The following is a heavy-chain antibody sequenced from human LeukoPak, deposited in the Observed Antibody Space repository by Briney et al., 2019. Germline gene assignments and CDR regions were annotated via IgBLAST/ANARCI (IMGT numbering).Heavy chain of an antibody. Sequence: ASVKVSCKASGYTFISYDINWVRQATGQGLEWMGWMNPNSGNTGYAQKFQGRVTMTRNTSISTAYMELSGLRSEDTAVYYCARDESGSYLGAYAFDIWGQGTMVTVSS. D-gene: IGHD1-26*01. V-gene: IGHV1-8*01. CDR3: ARDESGSYLGAYAFDI. CDR1: GYTFISYD. CDR2: MNPNSGNT. J-gene: IGHJ3*02.